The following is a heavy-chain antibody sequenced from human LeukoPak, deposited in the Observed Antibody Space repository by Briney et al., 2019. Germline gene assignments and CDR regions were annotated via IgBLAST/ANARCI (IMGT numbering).Heavy chain of an antibody. CDR3: ARDPMNSLGIAVAHDAFDI. CDR1: GGTFSSYA. V-gene: IGHV1-69*04. Sequence: ASVKVCCKATGGTFSSYAISWVRQAPGQGLEWMGRIIPILGIANYAQKFQGRVTITADKSTSTAYMELSSLRSEDTAVYYCARDPMNSLGIAVAHDAFDIWGQGTMVTVSS. D-gene: IGHD6-19*01. CDR2: IIPILGIA. J-gene: IGHJ3*02.